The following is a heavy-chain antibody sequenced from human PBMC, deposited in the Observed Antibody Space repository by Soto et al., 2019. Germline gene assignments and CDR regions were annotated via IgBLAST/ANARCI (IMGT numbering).Heavy chain of an antibody. D-gene: IGHD6-19*01. CDR3: ARTPPSSGWYGDYYYYGMDV. CDR1: GYTFTSYG. J-gene: IGHJ6*02. CDR2: ISAYNGNT. V-gene: IGHV1-18*01. Sequence: ASVKVSCKASGYTFTSYGISWVRQAPGQGLEWMGWISAYNGNTNYAQKLQGRVTMTTDTSTSTAYMELRSLRSDDTAVYYCARTPPSSGWYGDYYYYGMDVWGQGTTVTVSS.